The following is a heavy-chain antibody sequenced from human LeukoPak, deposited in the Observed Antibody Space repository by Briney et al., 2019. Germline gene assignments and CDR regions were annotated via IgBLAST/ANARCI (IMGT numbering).Heavy chain of an antibody. J-gene: IGHJ6*03. D-gene: IGHD1-7*01. CDR1: GGSISSYY. Sequence: PSETLSLTCTVSGGSISSYYWSWIRQPPGKGLEWIGYIYYSGSTNYNPSLKSRVTISVDTSKNKFSLKLSAVTAADTAVYYCATCNYHVRYYYYYMDVWGKGTTVAVSS. CDR2: IYYSGST. CDR3: ATCNYHVRYYYYYMDV. V-gene: IGHV4-59*01.